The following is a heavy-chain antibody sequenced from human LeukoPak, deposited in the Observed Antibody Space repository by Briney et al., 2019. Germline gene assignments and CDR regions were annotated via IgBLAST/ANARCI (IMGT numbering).Heavy chain of an antibody. D-gene: IGHD3-22*01. V-gene: IGHV3-49*03. Sequence: LRLSCTASGFTFGDYAMSWFRQAPGKGLEWVGFIRSKAYGGTTEYAASVKGRFTISRDDSKSIAYLQMNSLKTEDTAVYYCTRDRFYYDSSGYSIDYWGQGTLVTVSS. CDR1: GFTFGDYA. CDR3: TRDRFYYDSSGYSIDY. J-gene: IGHJ4*02. CDR2: IRSKAYGGTT.